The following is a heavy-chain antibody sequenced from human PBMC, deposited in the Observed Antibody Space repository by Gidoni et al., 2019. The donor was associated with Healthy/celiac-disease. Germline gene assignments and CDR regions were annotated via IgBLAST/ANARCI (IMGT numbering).Heavy chain of an antibody. Sequence: QVQLQQWGAGLLKPSETLSLTCAVYGGSFSGSYWCWIRQPPGKGLEWIGEINHSGSTNYNPSLKSRVTISVDTSKNQFSLKLSSVTAADTAVYYCARGRFAVAGTMIPRRYEYFQHWGQGTLVTVSS. CDR2: INHSGST. CDR1: GGSFSGSY. J-gene: IGHJ1*01. V-gene: IGHV4-34*01. CDR3: ARGRFAVAGTMIPRRYEYFQH. D-gene: IGHD6-19*01.